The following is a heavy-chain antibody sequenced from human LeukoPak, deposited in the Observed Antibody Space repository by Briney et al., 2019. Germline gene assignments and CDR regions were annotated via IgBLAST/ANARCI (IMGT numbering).Heavy chain of an antibody. CDR3: ARHRPGERRFDP. CDR1: GGXISSDY. CDR2: INYSGNT. J-gene: IGHJ5*02. Sequence: PSETLSLTCTVSGGXISSDYLSWIRQPPGKGLEWIGIINYSGNTNYNPSLKSRVTISADTSKNQFSLKLSSVTAADTAVYYCARHRPGERRFDPWGQGTLVTVSS. V-gene: IGHV4-59*08. D-gene: IGHD3-16*01.